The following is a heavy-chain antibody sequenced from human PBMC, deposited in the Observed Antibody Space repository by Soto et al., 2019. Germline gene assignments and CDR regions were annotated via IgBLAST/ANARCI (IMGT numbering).Heavy chain of an antibody. CDR1: GFTFSSYT. Sequence: EVQLVESGGGLVKPGGSLRLSCAASGFTFSSYTMNWVRQAPGKGLEWVSSISSTSSYIYYADSVKGRFTISRDNAKNSLYLQMNSLRAEDTAVYYCARKSLWFGELSPFAYWGQGTLVTVSS. V-gene: IGHV3-21*01. CDR3: ARKSLWFGELSPFAY. J-gene: IGHJ4*02. CDR2: ISSTSSYI. D-gene: IGHD3-10*01.